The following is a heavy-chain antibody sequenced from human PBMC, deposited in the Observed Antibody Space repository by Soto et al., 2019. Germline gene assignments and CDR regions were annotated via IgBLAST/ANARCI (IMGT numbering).Heavy chain of an antibody. CDR2: IYYSGST. J-gene: IGHJ5*02. CDR3: ARHPSSSSTFDP. CDR1: GGSISSSSYY. V-gene: IGHV4-39*01. Sequence: SEILSLTCTVSGGSISSSSYYWGWIRQPPGKGLEWIGSIYYSGSTYYNPSLKSRVTISVDTSKNQFSLKLSSVTAADTAVYYCARHPSSSSTFDPWGQGTLVTVS. D-gene: IGHD6-13*01.